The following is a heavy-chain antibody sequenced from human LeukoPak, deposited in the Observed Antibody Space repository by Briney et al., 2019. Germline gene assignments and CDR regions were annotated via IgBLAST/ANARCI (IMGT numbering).Heavy chain of an antibody. D-gene: IGHD6-13*01. J-gene: IGHJ4*02. CDR1: GGSISSSSYY. V-gene: IGHV4-39*01. Sequence: SETLSLTCTVSGGSISSSSYYWGWIRQPPGKGLEWIGSIYYSGSTYYNPSLKSRVTISVDTSKNQFSLKLSSVTAADTAVHYCARHDLPIAAAGTGGFDYWGQGTLVTVSS. CDR2: IYYSGST. CDR3: ARHDLPIAAAGTGGFDY.